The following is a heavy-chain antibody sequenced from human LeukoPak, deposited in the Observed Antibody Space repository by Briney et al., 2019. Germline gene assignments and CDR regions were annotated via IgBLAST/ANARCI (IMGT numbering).Heavy chain of an antibody. Sequence: GGSLRLSCVASGFTFSSHTMNWVRQAPGKGLEWVSSISSSTTYIYYADSVKGRFTISRDNAKNSLYLQMNSLRAEDTAVYYCARSYYDSSGYWCYWGQGTLVTVSS. CDR3: ARSYYDSSGYWCY. V-gene: IGHV3-21*01. CDR2: ISSSTTYI. J-gene: IGHJ4*02. CDR1: GFTFSSHT. D-gene: IGHD3-22*01.